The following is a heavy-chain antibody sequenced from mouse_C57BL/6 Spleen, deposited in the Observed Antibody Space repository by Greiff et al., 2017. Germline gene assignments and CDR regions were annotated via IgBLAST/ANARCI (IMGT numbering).Heavy chain of an antibody. Sequence: VKLMESGAELVKPGASVKMSCKASGYTFTTYPIEWMKQNHGKSLEWIGNFHPYNDDTKYNEKFKGKATLTVEKSSSTVYLELSRLTSDDSAVYYCARRYYSNYLYYFDYWGQGTTLTVSS. CDR3: ARRYYSNYLYYFDY. V-gene: IGHV1-47*01. CDR2: FHPYNDDT. J-gene: IGHJ2*01. D-gene: IGHD2-5*01. CDR1: GYTFTTYP.